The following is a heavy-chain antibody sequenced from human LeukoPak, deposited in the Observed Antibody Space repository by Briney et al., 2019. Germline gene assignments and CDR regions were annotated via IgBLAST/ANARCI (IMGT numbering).Heavy chain of an antibody. CDR1: GCTFNSYD. V-gene: IGHV1-8*01. J-gene: IGHJ4*02. D-gene: IGHD7-27*01. CDR2: MSPSTGNT. CDR3: VGGAPNWGFDF. Sequence: ASVKVSCTASGCTFNSYDINGVRQAPRQGFEWMGWMSPSTGNTGYAQKFQGRVTMTRYTSVSTAYMELSSLRSEDTAVYYCVGGAPNWGFDFWGQGTLVTVSS.